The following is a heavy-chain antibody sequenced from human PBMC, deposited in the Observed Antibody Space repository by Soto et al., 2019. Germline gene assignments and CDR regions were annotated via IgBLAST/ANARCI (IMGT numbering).Heavy chain of an antibody. J-gene: IGHJ4*02. CDR2: ISSSSSYT. CDR1: GFTFSDYY. D-gene: IGHD3-9*01. V-gene: IGHV3-11*05. CDR3: ARTAYDILTGYRPYYFDY. Sequence: QVQLVESGGGLVKPGGSLRLSCAASGFTFSDYYMSWIRQAPGKGLEGVSYISSSSSYTNYADSVKGRFTISRDNAKNSLYLQMTSLRAEDTAVYYCARTAYDILTGYRPYYFDYWGQGTLVTVSS.